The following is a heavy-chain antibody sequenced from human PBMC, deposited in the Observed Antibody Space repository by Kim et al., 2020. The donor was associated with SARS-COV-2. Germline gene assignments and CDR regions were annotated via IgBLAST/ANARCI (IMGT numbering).Heavy chain of an antibody. J-gene: IGHJ4*02. D-gene: IGHD3-22*01. Sequence: DSVKGRFTISRDNYRNTLYLQMDSLRAEDTAVYYCAKDTSLSMIVVASFDCWGQGTLVTVSS. CDR3: AKDTSLSMIVVASFDC. V-gene: IGHV3-23*01.